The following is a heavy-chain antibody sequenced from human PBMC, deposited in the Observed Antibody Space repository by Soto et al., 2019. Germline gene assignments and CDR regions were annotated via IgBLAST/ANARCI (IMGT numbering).Heavy chain of an antibody. J-gene: IGHJ4*02. CDR3: ARACSSNSCYNAFDD. CDR2: IYTSGST. Sequence: PSETLSLTCTVSGGSISSYDWSWIRQPAGKGLEWIGRIYTSGSTNYNPSLKSRVTMSVDTSKNQFSLKLSSVTAADPAVYYCARACSSNSCYNAFDDWGEASVGTVAS. V-gene: IGHV4-4*07. D-gene: IGHD2-2*02. CDR1: GGSISSYD.